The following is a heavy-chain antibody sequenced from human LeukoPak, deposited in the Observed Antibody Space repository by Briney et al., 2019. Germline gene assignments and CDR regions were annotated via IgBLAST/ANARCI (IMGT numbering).Heavy chain of an antibody. CDR2: INIDGSTT. J-gene: IGHJ6*04. CDR3: GREFGFDYGMDV. CDR1: GFTFSSYW. Sequence: PGGSLGLSCAASGFTFSSYWMHWVRQAPGKGLVWVSRINIDGSTTSSADSVRSRFTISRDNAKNTLFLQMNSLRADDTAVYYCGREFGFDYGMDVWGKGTTVIVSS. D-gene: IGHD3-10*01. V-gene: IGHV3-74*01.